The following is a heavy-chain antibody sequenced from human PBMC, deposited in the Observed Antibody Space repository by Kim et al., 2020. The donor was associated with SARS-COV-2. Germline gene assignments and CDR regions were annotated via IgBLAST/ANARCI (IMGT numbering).Heavy chain of an antibody. CDR1: GFIFRNHW. CDR3: ASEAEDSGGWNA. V-gene: IGHV3-7*01. Sequence: GGSLRLSCGASGFIFRNHWMTWVRQAPGKGLEWVANIKEDGGVEHYLGSVKGRFAISRDNARNLLFLQMNSLRVDDTAVYFCASEAEDSGGWNAWGQGTLVAVSS. CDR2: IKEDGGVE. J-gene: IGHJ5*02. D-gene: IGHD2-15*01.